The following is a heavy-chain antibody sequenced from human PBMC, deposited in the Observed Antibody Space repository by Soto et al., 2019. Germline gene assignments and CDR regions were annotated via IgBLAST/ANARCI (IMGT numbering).Heavy chain of an antibody. CDR1: GGTFSSYA. CDR3: ARDPQLHYYYYGMDV. J-gene: IGHJ6*02. V-gene: IGHV1-69*13. Sequence: SGKVSCKASGGTFSSYAISWVRQAPGQGLEWMGGIIPIFGTANYAQKFQGRVTITADESTSTAYMELSSLRSEDTAVYYCARDPQLHYYYYGMDVWGQGTTVTVS. CDR2: IIPIFGTA. D-gene: IGHD1-7*01.